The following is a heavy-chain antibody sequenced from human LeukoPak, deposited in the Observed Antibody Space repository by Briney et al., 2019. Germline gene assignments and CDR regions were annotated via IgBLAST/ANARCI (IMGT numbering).Heavy chain of an antibody. CDR3: ARETRISYDILTGYYASHYFDY. J-gene: IGHJ4*02. Sequence: SETLSLTCAVSGGSFSGYYWTWIRQPPGKGLEWIGEINHSGSANYNPSLKSRVTISVDTSKNQFSLKLSSVTAADTAVYYCARETRISYDILTGYYASHYFDYWGQGTLVTVSS. CDR2: INHSGSA. CDR1: GGSFSGYY. D-gene: IGHD3-9*01. V-gene: IGHV4-34*01.